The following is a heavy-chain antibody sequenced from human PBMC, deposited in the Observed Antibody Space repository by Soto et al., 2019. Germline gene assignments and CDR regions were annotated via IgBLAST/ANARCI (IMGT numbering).Heavy chain of an antibody. CDR1: GYTFTGYY. CDR3: ARDVGIVSRPYLDY. D-gene: IGHD6-6*01. V-gene: IGHV1-2*02. Sequence: ASVKVSCKASGYTFTGYYMHWVRQAPGQGLEWMGWINPNSGGTNYAQKFQGRVTMTRDTSISTAYMELSSLRSEDTAVYYCARDVGIVSRPYLDYGGQGTMVTVYS. J-gene: IGHJ4*02. CDR2: INPNSGGT.